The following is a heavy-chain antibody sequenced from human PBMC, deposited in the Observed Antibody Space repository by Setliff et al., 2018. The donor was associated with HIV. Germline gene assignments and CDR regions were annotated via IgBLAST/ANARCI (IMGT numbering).Heavy chain of an antibody. CDR2: IKQDGSVT. D-gene: IGHD6-6*01. V-gene: IGHV3-7*03. CDR3: ARDPRTDSSYAWFDS. CDR1: GFTYSSFG. Sequence: PGGSLRLSCAASGFTYSSFGMSWVRQAPGKGLEWVATIKQDGSVTYYVDSVKGRFTISRDNAKNKLFLQMTSSRAEDTALYFCARDPRTDSSYAWFDSWGQGTLVTVSS. J-gene: IGHJ5*01.